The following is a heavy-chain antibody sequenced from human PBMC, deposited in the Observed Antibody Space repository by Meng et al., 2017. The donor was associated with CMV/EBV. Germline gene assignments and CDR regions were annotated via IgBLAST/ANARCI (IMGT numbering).Heavy chain of an antibody. CDR2: IYYSGST. Sequence: SETLSLTCTVSGGSISSSSYYWGWIRQPPGKGLEWIGSIYYSGSTYYNPSLKSRVTISVDTSKNQFSLKLSSVTAADTAVDYSARFALYCSGGSCYSGTWYWGQGTLVTVSS. D-gene: IGHD2-15*01. V-gene: IGHV4-39*01. CDR3: ARFALYCSGGSCYSGTWY. CDR1: GGSISSSSYY. J-gene: IGHJ4*02.